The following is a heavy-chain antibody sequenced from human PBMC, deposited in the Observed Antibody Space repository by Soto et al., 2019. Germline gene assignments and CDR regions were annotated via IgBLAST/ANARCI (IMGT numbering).Heavy chain of an antibody. CDR3: ARAIAAAGTGRTFRLLTYGMDV. J-gene: IGHJ6*02. D-gene: IGHD6-13*01. Sequence: QVQLVQSGAEVKKPGSSVKVSCKASGGTFSSYAISWVRQAPGQGLEWMGGIIPIFGTANYAQKFQGRVTITADESTSTAYMELSSLRSEDTAVYYCARAIAAAGTGRTFRLLTYGMDVWGQGTTVTVSS. CDR1: GGTFSSYA. V-gene: IGHV1-69*01. CDR2: IIPIFGTA.